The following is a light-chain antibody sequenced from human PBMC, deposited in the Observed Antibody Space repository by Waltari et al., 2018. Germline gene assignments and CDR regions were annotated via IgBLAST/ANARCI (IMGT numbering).Light chain of an antibody. CDR2: WAS. J-gene: IGKJ2*01. Sequence: DIVMTQSPDSLAVSLGERATINCKSSQTLLYNSNNKNYLAWYQQKPGQPPQLPVYWASILYSGVPDRFSGSGSGTDFTLTISSLQAEDVAVYYCQQYYTTPYTFGQGTKLEIK. V-gene: IGKV4-1*01. CDR3: QQYYTTPYT. CDR1: QTLLYNSNNKNY.